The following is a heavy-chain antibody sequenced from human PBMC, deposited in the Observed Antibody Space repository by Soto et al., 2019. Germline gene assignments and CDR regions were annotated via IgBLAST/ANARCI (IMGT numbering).Heavy chain of an antibody. V-gene: IGHV3-23*01. D-gene: IGHD3-22*01. Sequence: EVQLLESGGGLVQPGGSLRLSCAASGFTFSSYAMSWVRQAPGKGLEWVSAISGSGGSTYYADSVKGRFTISRDNSKNTLYLQMNSLRAEDTDVYYCAKERAYYYDSSGYYKGRYFDYWGQGTLVTVSS. CDR3: AKERAYYYDSSGYYKGRYFDY. J-gene: IGHJ4*02. CDR2: ISGSGGST. CDR1: GFTFSSYA.